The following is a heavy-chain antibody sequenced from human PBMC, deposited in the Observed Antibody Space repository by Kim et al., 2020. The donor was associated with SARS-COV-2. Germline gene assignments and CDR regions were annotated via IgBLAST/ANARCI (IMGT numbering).Heavy chain of an antibody. Sequence: GGSLRLSCAASGFTVSSNYMSWVRQAPGKGLEWVSVIYSGGSTYYADSVKGRFTISRDNSKNTLYLQMNSLRAEDTAVYYCATPVRTYSSSWPGAFDYWGQGTLVTVSS. D-gene: IGHD6-13*01. V-gene: IGHV3-66*01. CDR3: ATPVRTYSSSWPGAFDY. CDR2: IYSGGST. J-gene: IGHJ4*02. CDR1: GFTVSSNY.